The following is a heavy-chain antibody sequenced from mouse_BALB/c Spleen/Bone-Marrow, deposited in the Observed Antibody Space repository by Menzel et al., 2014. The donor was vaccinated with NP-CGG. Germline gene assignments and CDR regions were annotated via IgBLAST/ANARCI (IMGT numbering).Heavy chain of an antibody. V-gene: IGHV1S127*01. CDR1: GYTFXSYW. CDR2: IDPSDSYT. Sequence: VQLVESGAELVKPGASVKMSCKASGYTFXSYWMHWVKQRPGQGLEWIGVIDPSDSYTSYNQKFKGKATLTVDTSSSTAYMQLSSLTSEDSAVYYCTRGDYDWYFDVWGAGTTVTVSS. J-gene: IGHJ1*01. CDR3: TRGDYDWYFDV. D-gene: IGHD2-4*01.